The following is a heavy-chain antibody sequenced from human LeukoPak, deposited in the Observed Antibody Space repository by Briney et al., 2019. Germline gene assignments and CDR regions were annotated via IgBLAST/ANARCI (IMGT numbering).Heavy chain of an antibody. J-gene: IGHJ4*02. Sequence: SETLSLTCTVSGGSISSYYWSWIRQPPGKGLEWIGEINHSGSTNYNPSLKSRVTISVDTSKNQFSLKLSSVTAADTAVYYCARGRLWWLPGYFDYWGQGTLVTVSS. D-gene: IGHD5-12*01. CDR1: GGSISSYY. CDR2: INHSGST. V-gene: IGHV4-34*01. CDR3: ARGRLWWLPGYFDY.